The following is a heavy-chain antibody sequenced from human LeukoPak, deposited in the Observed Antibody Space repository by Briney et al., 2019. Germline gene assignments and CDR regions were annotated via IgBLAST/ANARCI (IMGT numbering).Heavy chain of an antibody. CDR3: ARDSFPHYYDSSGYYQTSDY. CDR1: GFTFSSYS. J-gene: IGHJ4*02. CDR2: ISSSSSTI. Sequence: GGFLRLSCAASGFTFSSYSMNWVRQAPGKGLEWVSYISSSSSTIYYADSVKGRFTISRDNAKNSLYLQMNSLRAEDTAVYYCARDSFPHYYDSSGYYQTSDYWGQGTLVTVSS. D-gene: IGHD3-22*01. V-gene: IGHV3-48*01.